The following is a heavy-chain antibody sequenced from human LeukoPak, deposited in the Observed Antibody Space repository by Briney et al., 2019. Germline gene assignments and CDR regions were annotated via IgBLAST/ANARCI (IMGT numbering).Heavy chain of an antibody. J-gene: IGHJ2*01. D-gene: IGHD4-17*01. CDR3: ARAPDDYGDYRHYDF. V-gene: IGHV4-30-2*01. CDR1: GGSISSGGYY. Sequence: PSETLSLTCTVSGGSISSGGYYWSWIRQPPGKGLEWIGYIYHSGSTYYNPSLKSRVTISVDRSKNQFSLKLSSVTAADTAVYYCARAPDDYGDYRHYDFWGRGTLVTVSS. CDR2: IYHSGST.